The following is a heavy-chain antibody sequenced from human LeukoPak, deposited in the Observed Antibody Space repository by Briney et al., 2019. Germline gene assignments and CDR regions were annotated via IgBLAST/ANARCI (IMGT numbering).Heavy chain of an antibody. V-gene: IGHV4-31*03. Sequence: TLSLTCTVYGGSISSGGYYWSWIRQHPGKGLEWIGYIYYSGSTYYNPSLKSRVTISVDTSKNQFSLKLSSVTAADTAVYYCARDTDHGDYGVFDYWGQGTLVTVSS. CDR3: ARDTDHGDYGVFDY. CDR2: IYYSGST. CDR1: GGSISSGGYY. D-gene: IGHD4-17*01. J-gene: IGHJ4*02.